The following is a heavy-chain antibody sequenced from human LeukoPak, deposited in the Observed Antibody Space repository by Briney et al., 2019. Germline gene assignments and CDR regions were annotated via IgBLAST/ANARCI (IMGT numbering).Heavy chain of an antibody. D-gene: IGHD3-10*01. J-gene: IGHJ4*02. V-gene: IGHV3-11*04. CDR2: ISGGGDSV. CDR1: GFIFSDHY. Sequence: GGSLRLSCAASGFIFSDHYINWMRQAPGKGLEWISYISGGGDSVYYADSVKGRFTISRDNAEKSLFLQMNSLRVEDTAVYYCASGSVPDYWGQGTLVTVSS. CDR3: ASGSVPDY.